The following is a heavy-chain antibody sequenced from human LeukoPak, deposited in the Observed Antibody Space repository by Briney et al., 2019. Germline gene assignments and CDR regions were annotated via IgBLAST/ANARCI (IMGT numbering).Heavy chain of an antibody. D-gene: IGHD1-26*01. J-gene: IGHJ4*02. CDR1: GGSIRSTNW. CDR2: ISLSGQT. Sequence: SETLSLTCGGSGGSIRSTNWWSWVRQPPGQGLEWIGEISLSGQTNFSPSLNGRVTMSLDESRNQLSLKLTSVTAADTAIYYCSRESGAFCPFGYWGQGTLVIVPP. CDR3: SRESGAFCPFGY. V-gene: IGHV4/OR15-8*02.